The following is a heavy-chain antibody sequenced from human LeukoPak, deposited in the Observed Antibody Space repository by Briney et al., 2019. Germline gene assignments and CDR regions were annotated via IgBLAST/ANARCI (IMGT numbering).Heavy chain of an antibody. CDR1: GFTFSSFA. Sequence: GGSLRLSCVDSGFTFSSFAMSWVRQAPGKGLEWVSTISSSGSTKYYVDSVKGRFTISRDNSRNTLYLQMNSLRGEDTAVYYCARESPAFDYWGQGTLVTVS. V-gene: IGHV3-23*01. CDR3: ARESPAFDY. CDR2: ISSSGSTK. J-gene: IGHJ4*02.